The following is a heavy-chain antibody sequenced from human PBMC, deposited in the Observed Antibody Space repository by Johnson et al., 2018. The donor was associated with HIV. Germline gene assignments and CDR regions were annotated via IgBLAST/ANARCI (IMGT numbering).Heavy chain of an antibody. V-gene: IGHV3-20*04. CDR2: INWKGVST. CDR3: ARDHLRRSHAFDI. CDR1: GFTFDAYT. D-gene: IGHD2-15*01. Sequence: EMQLVESGGAVVQPGGTLILSCPSSGFTFDAYTMHWVRPVPGKGLEWVSGINWKGVSTGYADSMNGRFTISRDNAKNSLYLQMNSLRAEDTALYYCARDHLRRSHAFDIWGQGTMVTVSS. J-gene: IGHJ3*02.